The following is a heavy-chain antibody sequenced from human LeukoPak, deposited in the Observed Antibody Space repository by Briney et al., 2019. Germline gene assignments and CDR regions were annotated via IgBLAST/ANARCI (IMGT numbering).Heavy chain of an antibody. V-gene: IGHV1-69*13. CDR2: IIPIFGTA. CDR1: GGTFSSYA. Sequence: GASVKVSCKASGGTFSSYAISWVRQAPGQGLEWMGGIIPIFGTANYAQKFQGRVTITADESTSTAYMGLSSLRSEDTAVYYCARVLDYYDSSGYSYYYYYYMDVWGKGTTVTVSS. CDR3: ARVLDYYDSSGYSYYYYYYMDV. D-gene: IGHD3-22*01. J-gene: IGHJ6*03.